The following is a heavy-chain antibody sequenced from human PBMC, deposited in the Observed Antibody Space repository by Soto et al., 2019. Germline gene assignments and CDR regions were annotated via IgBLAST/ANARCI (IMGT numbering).Heavy chain of an antibody. Sequence: PVGSLILSCAASGFTFNNYDMHWVRQAPGKGLEWVAVIWYDGTDKYYADSVKGRFTISRDNSKNTLYLQMNSLRAEDTAVYYRARDHLTNSYPYYWGQGTLVTVSS. CDR2: IWYDGTDK. D-gene: IGHD1-1*01. V-gene: IGHV3-33*01. CDR3: ARDHLTNSYPYY. J-gene: IGHJ4*02. CDR1: GFTFNNYD.